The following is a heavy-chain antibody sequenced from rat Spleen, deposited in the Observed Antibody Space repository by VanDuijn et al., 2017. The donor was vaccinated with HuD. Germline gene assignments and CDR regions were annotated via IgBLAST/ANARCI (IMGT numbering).Heavy chain of an antibody. CDR1: GFSLTSYN. Sequence: QVQLKESGPGLVQPSQTLSLTCTVAGFSLTSYNVHWVRQPPGKGLEGMGVIWNSGGTRYNSALKSRLSISKDTSKSKVLVKMNSVQTEDTATYYCASHPRDYFDYWGQGVMVTVSS. V-gene: IGHV2-41*01. J-gene: IGHJ2*01. CDR2: IWNSGGT. D-gene: IGHD3-8*01. CDR3: ASHPRDYFDY.